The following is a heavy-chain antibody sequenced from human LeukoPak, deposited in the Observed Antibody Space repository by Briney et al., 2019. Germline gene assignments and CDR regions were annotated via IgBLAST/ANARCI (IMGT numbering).Heavy chain of an antibody. Sequence: SETLSLTCTVSGGSISGYYWSWIRQSPGKGLEWIGYISYSGSTNYNPSLMTRVTISLDTSKSQFSLKLSSVTAADTAVYYCARCDNYYESSDWFDYWGQGTLVTVSS. J-gene: IGHJ4*02. V-gene: IGHV4-59*01. CDR1: GGSISGYY. CDR2: ISYSGST. CDR3: ARCDNYYESSDWFDY. D-gene: IGHD3-22*01.